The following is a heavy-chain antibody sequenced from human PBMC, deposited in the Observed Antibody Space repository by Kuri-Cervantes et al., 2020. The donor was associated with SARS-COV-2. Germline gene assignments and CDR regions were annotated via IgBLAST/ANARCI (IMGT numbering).Heavy chain of an antibody. CDR1: GFTFTAYG. J-gene: IGHJ6*03. V-gene: IGHV3-30*02. D-gene: IGHD2-8*01. CDR3: AKDLMVTTSHYYYYYMDV. CDR2: IRYDGSNK. Sequence: GESLKISCATSGFTFTAYGMHWVRQAPGKGLEWVAFIRYDGSNKYYADSVKGRFTISRDNSKNTLYLQMNSLRAEDTAVYYCAKDLMVTTSHYYYYYMDVWGKGTTVTVSS.